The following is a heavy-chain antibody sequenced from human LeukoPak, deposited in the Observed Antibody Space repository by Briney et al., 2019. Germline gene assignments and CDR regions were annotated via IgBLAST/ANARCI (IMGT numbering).Heavy chain of an antibody. CDR2: INSDGSST. Sequence: GGSLRLSCAASGFTFSSYWMHWVRQAPGKGLVWVSRINSDGSSTSYADSVKGRFTISRDNAKNTLYLQMNSLRAEDTAVYYCAREGYNWNYDLFDYWGQGTLVTVSS. CDR3: AREGYNWNYDLFDY. J-gene: IGHJ4*02. D-gene: IGHD1-7*01. V-gene: IGHV3-74*01. CDR1: GFTFSSYW.